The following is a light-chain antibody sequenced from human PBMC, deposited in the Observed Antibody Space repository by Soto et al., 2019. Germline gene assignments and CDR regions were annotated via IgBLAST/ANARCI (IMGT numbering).Light chain of an antibody. CDR1: SSDIGDYNY. CDR3: SSYTGGSTVV. CDR2: DVS. V-gene: IGLV2-14*01. J-gene: IGLJ2*01. Sequence: QSALTQPASVSGSPGQSIAISCTGSSSDIGDYNYVSWYQQHPGKAPKLMIFDVSNRPSGVSNPFSGSMSGNTASLTISGLQPEDEADYYCSSYTGGSTVVFGGGTKLTVL.